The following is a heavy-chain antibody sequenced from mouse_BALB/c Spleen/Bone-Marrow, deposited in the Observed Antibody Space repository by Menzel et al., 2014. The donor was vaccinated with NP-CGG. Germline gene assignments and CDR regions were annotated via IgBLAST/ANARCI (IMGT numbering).Heavy chain of an antibody. J-gene: IGHJ2*01. CDR3: ARYYGNPSYYFDY. CDR2: INTNTGEP. D-gene: IGHD2-1*01. Sequence: VQGVESGPELKKPGETVKISCKASGYTFTNYGMNWVKQTPGKGLKWMGWINTNTGEPTYTEEFKGRFAYSLETSASTAYLQINNLKNEDTATYFCARYYGNPSYYFDYWGQGTTLTVSS. V-gene: IGHV9-3*02. CDR1: GYTFTNYG.